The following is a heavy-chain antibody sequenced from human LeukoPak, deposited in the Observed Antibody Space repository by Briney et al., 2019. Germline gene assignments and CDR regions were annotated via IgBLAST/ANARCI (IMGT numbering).Heavy chain of an antibody. CDR2: IIPILGIA. Sequence: ASVKVSCKASGGTFSSYAISWVRQAPGQGLEWMGRIIPILGIANYAQKFQGRVTITADKSTSTAYMELSSLRSEDTAVYYCAGDGGYSSSWYDYYYGMDVWGQGTTVTVSS. J-gene: IGHJ6*02. CDR3: AGDGGYSSSWYDYYYGMDV. V-gene: IGHV1-69*04. D-gene: IGHD6-13*01. CDR1: GGTFSSYA.